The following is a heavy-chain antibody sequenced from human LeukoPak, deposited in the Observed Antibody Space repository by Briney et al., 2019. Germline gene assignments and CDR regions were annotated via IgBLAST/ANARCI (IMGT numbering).Heavy chain of an antibody. CDR1: GGSISSGGYY. CDR3: ARDPNPHCSSTSCHHFDY. Sequence: PSETLSLTCTVSGGSISSGGYYWSWIRQHPGKGLEWIGYIYYSGSTYYNPSLKSRVTISVDTSKNQFSLKLSSVTAADTAVYYCARDPNPHCSSTSCHHFDYWGQGTLVTVSS. CDR2: IYYSGST. J-gene: IGHJ4*02. D-gene: IGHD2-2*01. V-gene: IGHV4-31*03.